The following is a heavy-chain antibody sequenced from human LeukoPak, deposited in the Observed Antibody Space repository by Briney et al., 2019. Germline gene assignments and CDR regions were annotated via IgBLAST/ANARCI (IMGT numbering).Heavy chain of an antibody. CDR2: ISSDGRIT. CDR3: VKDFWLDYGDW. J-gene: IGHJ4*02. D-gene: IGHD4-17*01. V-gene: IGHV3-64*01. CDR1: GYTFSSYA. Sequence: GGSLRLSCKGSGYTFSSYAMHWVRQAPGKGLEYVAAISSDGRITYYANFVKGRFTISRDNSKNTLYLQMGSLRTEDMAVYYCVKDFWLDYGDWGGQGTLVTVSS.